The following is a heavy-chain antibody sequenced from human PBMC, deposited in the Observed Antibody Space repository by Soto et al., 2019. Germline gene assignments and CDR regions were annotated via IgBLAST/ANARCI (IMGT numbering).Heavy chain of an antibody. Sequence: GGSLRLSCAASGFTVSSNYMSWVRQAPGKGLEWVSYISGSGGSTYYADSVKGRFTISRDNSKNTLYLQMNSLRAEDTAVYYCAKDHQIVGATGGSFDYWGQGTLVTVSS. CDR1: GFTVSSNY. CDR2: ISGSGGST. CDR3: AKDHQIVGATGGSFDY. V-gene: IGHV3-23*01. J-gene: IGHJ4*02. D-gene: IGHD1-26*01.